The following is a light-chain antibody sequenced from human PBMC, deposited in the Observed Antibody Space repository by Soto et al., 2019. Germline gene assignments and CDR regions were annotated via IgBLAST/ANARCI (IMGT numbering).Light chain of an antibody. Sequence: DIQLTQSPSFLSASVGDRVTITCRTSQDISSYLAWYQQKPGKAPQLLISAASTLQSGVPSRFSGSGSGTAFTLTISSLQPDDFATYYCQQLKSYPLSFGGGTKVEI. J-gene: IGKJ4*01. CDR3: QQLKSYPLS. CDR2: AAS. V-gene: IGKV1-9*01. CDR1: QDISSY.